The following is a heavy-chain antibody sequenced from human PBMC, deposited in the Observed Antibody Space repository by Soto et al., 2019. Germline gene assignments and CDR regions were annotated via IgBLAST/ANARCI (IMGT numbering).Heavy chain of an antibody. CDR3: ARGGCTNGVCYYYMDV. Sequence: VSCKASGYTFTSYDINWVRQATGQGLEWMGWMNPNSGNTGYAQKFQGRVTMTRNTSISTAYMELSSLRSEDTAVYYCARGGCTNGVCYYYMDVWGKGTTVTVSS. V-gene: IGHV1-8*01. D-gene: IGHD2-8*01. CDR2: MNPNSGNT. CDR1: GYTFTSYD. J-gene: IGHJ6*03.